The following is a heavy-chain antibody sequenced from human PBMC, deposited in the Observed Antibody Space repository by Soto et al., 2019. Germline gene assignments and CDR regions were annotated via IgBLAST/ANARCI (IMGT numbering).Heavy chain of an antibody. CDR3: AKDLGGATFQIMGGPHNHAFDI. V-gene: IGHV3-23*01. Sequence: PGGSLRLSCAASGFTFSSYAMSWVRQAPGKGLEWVSAISGSGGSTYYADSVKGRFTISRDNSKNTLYLQMNSLRAEDTAVYYCAKDLGGATFQIMGGPHNHAFDIWGQGTMVTVSS. J-gene: IGHJ3*02. CDR1: GFTFSSYA. D-gene: IGHD1-26*01. CDR2: ISGSGGST.